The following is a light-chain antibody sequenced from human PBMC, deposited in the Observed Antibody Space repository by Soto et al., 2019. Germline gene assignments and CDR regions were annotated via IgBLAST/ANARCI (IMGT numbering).Light chain of an antibody. J-gene: IGLJ3*02. CDR2: EDN. Sequence: NFMLTQPHSVSESPGKTVTISCTRSSGSIASNYVQWYQQRPGSAPTTVIYEDNQRPSGVPDRFSGSIDSSSNSASLTISGLKTEDEADYYCQSYDSSPWVFGGGTKVTV. CDR3: QSYDSSPWV. V-gene: IGLV6-57*03. CDR1: SGSIASNY.